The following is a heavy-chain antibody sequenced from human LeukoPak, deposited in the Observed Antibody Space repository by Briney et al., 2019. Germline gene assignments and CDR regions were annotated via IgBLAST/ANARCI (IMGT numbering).Heavy chain of an antibody. CDR3: ARRGTVSTWFDP. D-gene: IGHD3-16*01. CDR1: GFTFSSYA. CDR2: ISGSGGST. J-gene: IGHJ5*02. Sequence: GGSLRLSCAASGFTFSSYAMSWVRQAPGKGLEWVSAISGSGGSTYYADSVKGRFTISRDNSKNTLYLQMNSLRAEDTAVYYCARRGTVSTWFDPWGQGTLVTVSS. V-gene: IGHV3-23*01.